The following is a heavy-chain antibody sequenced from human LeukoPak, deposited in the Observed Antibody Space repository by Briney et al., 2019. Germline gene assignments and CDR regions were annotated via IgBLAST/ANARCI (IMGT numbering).Heavy chain of an antibody. CDR1: GYTFTSYG. V-gene: IGHV1-18*01. CDR2: ISAYNGNT. D-gene: IGHD3-9*01. J-gene: IGHJ3*02. Sequence: GPSVKVSCRASGYTFTSYGISWVRQAPGQGLEWMGWISAYNGNTNYAQKLQGRVTMTTDTSTSTAYMELRSLRSDDTAVYYCAREAPYYDILTGYSKDAFDIWGQGTMVTVSS. CDR3: AREAPYYDILTGYSKDAFDI.